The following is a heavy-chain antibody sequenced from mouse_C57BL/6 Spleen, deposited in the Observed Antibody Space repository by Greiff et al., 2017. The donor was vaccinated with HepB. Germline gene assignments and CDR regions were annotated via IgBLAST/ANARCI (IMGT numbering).Heavy chain of an antibody. CDR1: GYTFTSYW. V-gene: IGHV1-69*01. CDR3: ARRGLAGTGFDY. D-gene: IGHD4-1*01. Sequence: QVQLQQPGAELVMPGASVKLSCKASGYTFTSYWMHWVKQRPGQGLEWIGEIDPSDSYTNYNQKFKGKSTLTVDKCSSTAYMQLSSLTSEDSAVYYCARRGLAGTGFDYWGQGTTLTVSS. CDR2: IDPSDSYT. J-gene: IGHJ2*01.